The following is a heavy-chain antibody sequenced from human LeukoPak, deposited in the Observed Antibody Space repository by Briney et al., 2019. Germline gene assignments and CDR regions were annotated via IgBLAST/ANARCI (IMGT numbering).Heavy chain of an antibody. V-gene: IGHV1-69*13. CDR3: ARSYASGCQALDY. CDR2: IIPIFGTA. Sequence: ASVKVSCKASGGTFSSYAISWVRQAPGQGLEWMGGIIPIFGTANYAQKFQGRVTITADESTSTAYMELSSLRSEDTAVYYCARSYASGCQALDYWGQGTLVTVSS. J-gene: IGHJ4*02. CDR1: GGTFSSYA. D-gene: IGHD6-19*01.